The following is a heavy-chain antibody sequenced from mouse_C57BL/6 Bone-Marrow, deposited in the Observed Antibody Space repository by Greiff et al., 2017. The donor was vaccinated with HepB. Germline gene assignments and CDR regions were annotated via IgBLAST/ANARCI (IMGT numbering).Heavy chain of an antibody. D-gene: IGHD2-12*01. Sequence: VQLQQSGAELVRPGASVTLSCKASGYTFTDYEMHWVKQTPVHGLEWIGAIDPETGGTAYNQKFKGKAILTADKSSSTAYMELRSLTSEDSAVYYCTRLPLYPNYAMGYWGQGTSVTVSS. V-gene: IGHV1-15*01. J-gene: IGHJ4*01. CDR1: GYTFTDYE. CDR2: IDPETGGT. CDR3: TRLPLYPNYAMGY.